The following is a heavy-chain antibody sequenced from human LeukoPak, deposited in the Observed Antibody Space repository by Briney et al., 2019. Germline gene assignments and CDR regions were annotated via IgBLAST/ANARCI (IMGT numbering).Heavy chain of an antibody. CDR3: ANNPCSSTSCPGGYYYYGMDV. D-gene: IGHD2-2*01. J-gene: IGHJ6*04. V-gene: IGHV3-23*01. Sequence: PGGSLRLSCAASGFTFSSYAMSWVRQGPGKGLEWVSAISGSGGSTYYADSVKGRFTISRDNSKNTLYLQMNSLRAEDTAVYYCANNPCSSTSCPGGYYYYGMDVWGKGTTVTVSS. CDR1: GFTFSSYA. CDR2: ISGSGGST.